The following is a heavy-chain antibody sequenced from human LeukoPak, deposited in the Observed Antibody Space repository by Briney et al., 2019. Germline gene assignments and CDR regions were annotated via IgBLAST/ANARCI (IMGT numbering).Heavy chain of an antibody. CDR1: GYTFTGYY. CDR2: INPNSGGT. J-gene: IGHJ4*02. CDR3: ARIGRIKGSGYYYVGDY. Sequence: ASVKVSCKASGYTFTGYYMHWVRQAPGQALEWMGWINPNSGGTNYAQKFQGRVTMTRDTSISTAYMELSRLRSDDTAVYYCARIGRIKGSGYYYVGDYWGQGTLVTVSS. D-gene: IGHD3-22*01. V-gene: IGHV1-2*02.